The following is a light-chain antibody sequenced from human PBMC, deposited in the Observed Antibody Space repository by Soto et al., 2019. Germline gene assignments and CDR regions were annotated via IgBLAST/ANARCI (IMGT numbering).Light chain of an antibody. CDR1: QTINAGH. J-gene: IGKJ1*01. CDR2: GAS. CDR3: QQYHTSPRT. V-gene: IGKV3-20*01. Sequence: ESVLTQSPGTLSLSPGERVTLSCRASQTINAGHLARYQQKPGQAPRLLIYGASNRAAGIPDRFSGSASGTYFTLPISRLEPEDFAFYYCQQYHTSPRTFGQGNKVEI.